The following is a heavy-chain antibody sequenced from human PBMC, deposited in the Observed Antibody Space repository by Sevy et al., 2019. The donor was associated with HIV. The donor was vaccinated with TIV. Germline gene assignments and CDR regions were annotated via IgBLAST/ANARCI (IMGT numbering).Heavy chain of an antibody. CDR3: ARGRSPKRLPLLYSGYDHMTAHFFDY. CDR2: VDHSGGT. Sequence: SETLSLTCAVYGESVSSSYWTWIRQPPGGGLDWVGEVDHSGGTSYNPSLKSGASVSLDTSKRQCSLKLNSVTAADTAVYFCARGRSPKRLPLLYSGYDHMTAHFFDYWGQGALVTVSS. V-gene: IGHV4-34*01. D-gene: IGHD5-12*01. J-gene: IGHJ4*02. CDR1: GESVSSSY.